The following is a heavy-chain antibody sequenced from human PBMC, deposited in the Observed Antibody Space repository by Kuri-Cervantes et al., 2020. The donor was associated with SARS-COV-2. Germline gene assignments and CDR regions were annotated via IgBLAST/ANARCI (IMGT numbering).Heavy chain of an antibody. CDR2: IYYNGVT. Sequence: LRLSCSVSGGSIRSGAYYCHWIRHRPGKGLEWIGNIYYNGVTYYNPSLKSRVTISVDTSKNQFSLKLSSMTAADTAVYYCATDKPSYGGNGYLQLWGQGTLVTDSS. D-gene: IGHD4-23*01. J-gene: IGHJ1*01. CDR1: GGSIRSGAYY. CDR3: ATDKPSYGGNGYLQL. V-gene: IGHV4-31*03.